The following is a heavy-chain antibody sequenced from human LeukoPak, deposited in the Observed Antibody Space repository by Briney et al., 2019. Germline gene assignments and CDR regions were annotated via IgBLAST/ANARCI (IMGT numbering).Heavy chain of an antibody. J-gene: IGHJ6*02. CDR2: IREERGQE. CDR1: GLTFRNHW. D-gene: IGHD2-15*01. CDR3: ARDGPRDCSGGSCYFYYGMDV. V-gene: IGHV3-7*03. Sequence: TGGSLRLSCVACGLTFRNHWMSGVRQAPGKGLEWVANIREERGQEYYVDSVKGRFTISRDNAKNSLYLQMNSLRAEDTAVYYCARDGPRDCSGGSCYFYYGMDVWGQGTTVTVSS.